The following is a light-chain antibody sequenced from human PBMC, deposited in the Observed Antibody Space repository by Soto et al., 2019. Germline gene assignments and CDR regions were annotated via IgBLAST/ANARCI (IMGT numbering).Light chain of an antibody. V-gene: IGKV3-15*01. CDR3: QQYNNWPWT. Sequence: EIEVTQSPATLSVSPGERATLSCRASQSVSSNLAWYQQKRGQAPRLLIYGASTRATGIPARFSGSGSGTEFTLTISSLQSEDFAVYYCQQYNNWPWTFGQGTKVEIK. CDR1: QSVSSN. J-gene: IGKJ1*01. CDR2: GAS.